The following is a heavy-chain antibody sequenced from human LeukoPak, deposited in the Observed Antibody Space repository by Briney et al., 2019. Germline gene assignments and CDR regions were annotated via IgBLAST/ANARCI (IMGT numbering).Heavy chain of an antibody. CDR2: ISAYNGNT. Sequence: GASVKVSCKASGYTFTSYGISWVRQAPGQGLEWMGWISAYNGNTNYAQKLQGRVTMTTDTSTSTAYMELSSLRSDDTAVYYCARDIDYDILTGYLGGADYWGQGTLVTVSS. V-gene: IGHV1-18*01. D-gene: IGHD3-9*01. J-gene: IGHJ4*02. CDR1: GYTFTSYG. CDR3: ARDIDYDILTGYLGGADY.